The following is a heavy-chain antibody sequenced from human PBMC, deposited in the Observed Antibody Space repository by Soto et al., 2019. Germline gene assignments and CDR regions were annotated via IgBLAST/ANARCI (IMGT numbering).Heavy chain of an antibody. CDR1: GFTFSNFW. CDR3: ARIPPGWGGGQLVLDY. J-gene: IGHJ4*02. CDR2: INSDASTT. V-gene: IGHV3-74*01. D-gene: IGHD6-13*01. Sequence: EVQLVESGGGLVQPGGSLRLSCAASGFTFSNFWMYWVRQAPGKGLVWVSRINSDASTTSYADSVKGRFTISRDNAKNTLYLQMNSLIPEDTAVYYCARIPPGWGGGQLVLDYWGQGTLVTVSS.